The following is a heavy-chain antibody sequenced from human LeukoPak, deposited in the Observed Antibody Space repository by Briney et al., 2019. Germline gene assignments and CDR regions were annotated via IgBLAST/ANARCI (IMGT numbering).Heavy chain of an antibody. Sequence: GGSLRLSCAASGFTFSSYGMHWVRQAPGKGLEWVAVIWYDGSNKYYADSVKGRFTISRDNSKNTLYLQMNSLRAEDTAVYYCAKGDYCSSTSCYVSGYYYGMDVWGQGTTVTVSS. D-gene: IGHD2-2*01. CDR2: IWYDGSNK. CDR3: AKGDYCSSTSCYVSGYYYGMDV. J-gene: IGHJ6*02. CDR1: GFTFSSYG. V-gene: IGHV3-33*06.